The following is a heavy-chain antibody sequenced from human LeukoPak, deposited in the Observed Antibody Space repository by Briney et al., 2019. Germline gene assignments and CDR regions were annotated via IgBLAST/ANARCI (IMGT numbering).Heavy chain of an antibody. J-gene: IGHJ5*02. CDR1: GFTFTGYA. D-gene: IGHD3-10*01. Sequence: GGSLRLSCAASGFTFTGYAMHWARQAPGKGLEWVAVISYDASNKYDADSVKGRFTISRDSSKNTLYLQMNSLRVEDTAVYYCARNAFGENWFDPWGQGTLVTVSS. CDR2: ISYDASNK. V-gene: IGHV3-30*14. CDR3: ARNAFGENWFDP.